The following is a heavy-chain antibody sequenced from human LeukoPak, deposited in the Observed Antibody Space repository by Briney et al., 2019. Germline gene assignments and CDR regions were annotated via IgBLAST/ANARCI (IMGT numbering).Heavy chain of an antibody. Sequence: GGSLRLSCAASGFTFSSYAMSWVRQAPGEGLEWVSSISSSGVSTYHADSVKGRFTISRDNSENTLFLQMNSLRAEDTAVYYYAKRERGLSYQDAFDTWGQGTLVTVSS. CDR3: AKRERGLSYQDAFDT. CDR1: GFTFSSYA. D-gene: IGHD5-18*01. V-gene: IGHV3-23*01. CDR2: ISSSGVST. J-gene: IGHJ3*02.